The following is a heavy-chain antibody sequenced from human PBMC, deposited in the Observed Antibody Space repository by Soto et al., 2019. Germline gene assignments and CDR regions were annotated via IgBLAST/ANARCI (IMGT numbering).Heavy chain of an antibody. CDR2: INHRGST. D-gene: IGHD5-12*01. V-gene: IGHV4-34*01. J-gene: IGHJ6*03. Sequence: SETLSLTCAVYGGSFSGYYWSWIRQSPGKGLEWIGEINHRGSTNYNPSLKSRVTISLDTSKNQFSLKLTSVTAADTAVYYCARGFAMVATFYQYYYMDVWGTGTTVTVSS. CDR3: ARGFAMVATFYQYYYMDV. CDR1: GGSFSGYY.